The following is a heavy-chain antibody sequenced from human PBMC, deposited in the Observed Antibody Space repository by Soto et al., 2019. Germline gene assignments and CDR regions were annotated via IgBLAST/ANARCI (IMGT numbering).Heavy chain of an antibody. CDR2: ISYRGTT. J-gene: IGHJ3*02. CDR3: ATHQSGSWSDAFDS. D-gene: IGHD6-13*01. V-gene: IGHV4-39*01. Sequence: QLQLQESGPGLVKPSETLSLTCTVSGGSISRSIYYWGWIRQPPGKGLEWIGSISYRGTTSYNPSLKSRVPIAVETSMNQLSLKLRSVTAADTAVYSCATHQSGSWSDAFDSWGQGTMVTVS. CDR1: GGSISRSIYY.